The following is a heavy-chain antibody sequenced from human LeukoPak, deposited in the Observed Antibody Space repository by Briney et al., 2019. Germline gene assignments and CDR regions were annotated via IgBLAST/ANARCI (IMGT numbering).Heavy chain of an antibody. J-gene: IGHJ5*02. CDR3: ARDLHSRWSRHRDHSNWFDP. CDR2: IYHSGST. CDR1: GGSISSGGYY. V-gene: IGHV4-30-2*01. D-gene: IGHD6-13*01. Sequence: PSQTLSLTCTVSGGSISSGGYYWSWIRQPPGKGLEWIGYIYHSGSTYYNPSLKSRVTISVDRSENQFSLKLSSVTAADTAVYYCARDLHSRWSRHRDHSNWFDPWGQGTLVTVSS.